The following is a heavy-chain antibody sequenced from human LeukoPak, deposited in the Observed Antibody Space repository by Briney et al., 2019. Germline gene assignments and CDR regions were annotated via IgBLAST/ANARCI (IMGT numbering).Heavy chain of an antibody. V-gene: IGHV1-2*02. J-gene: IGHJ3*01. Sequence: EASVKVSCKASGYTFTVNHLHWVRQAPGQGKEWMGWINPNNGGTSFAQNFQGRGTLTRDTSISTAYMELSTLRSDDTAVYYCARGAGPKAFDVWGQGTMVTVST. CDR2: INPNNGGT. CDR1: GYTFTVNH. CDR3: ARGAGPKAFDV.